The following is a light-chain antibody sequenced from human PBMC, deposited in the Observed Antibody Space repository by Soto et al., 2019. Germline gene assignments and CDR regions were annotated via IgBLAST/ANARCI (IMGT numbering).Light chain of an antibody. Sequence: DIQMTQSPSTLSASVGARITITCRASQSVSRRLAWFQQKPGKAPKLLIYDASSLESGVPSRFSGRGSGTEFTLTISSLQPDDCATYYCHTYNSYSLHTCGQGTKLEIK. CDR1: QSVSRR. V-gene: IGKV1-5*01. J-gene: IGKJ2*01. CDR2: DAS. CDR3: HTYNSYSLHT.